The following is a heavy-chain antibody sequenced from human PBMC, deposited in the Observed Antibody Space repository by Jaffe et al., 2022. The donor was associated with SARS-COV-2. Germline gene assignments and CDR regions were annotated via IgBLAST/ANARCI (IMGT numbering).Heavy chain of an antibody. V-gene: IGHV4-39*01. Sequence: QLQLQESGPGLVKPSETLSLTCTVSGGSISSSSYYWGWIRQPPGKGLEWIGSIYYSGSTYYNPSLKSRVTISVDTSKNQFSLKLSSVTAADTAVYYCARQSWEVSAFDIWGQGTMVTVSS. J-gene: IGHJ3*02. CDR1: GGSISSSSYY. D-gene: IGHD1-26*01. CDR3: ARQSWEVSAFDI. CDR2: IYYSGST.